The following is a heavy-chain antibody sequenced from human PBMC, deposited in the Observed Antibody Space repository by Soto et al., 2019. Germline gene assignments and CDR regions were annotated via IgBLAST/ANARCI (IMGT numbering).Heavy chain of an antibody. CDR1: GGSISSSSYY. Sequence: PSETLSLTCTVSGGSISSSSYYWGWIRQPPGKGLEWIGSIYYSGSTYYNPSLKSRVTISVDTSKNQFSLKLSSVTAADTAVYYCARHSRNYYGSVYGLAVWGQGTTVTVSS. CDR3: ARHSRNYYGSVYGLAV. CDR2: IYYSGST. D-gene: IGHD3-10*01. V-gene: IGHV4-39*01. J-gene: IGHJ6*02.